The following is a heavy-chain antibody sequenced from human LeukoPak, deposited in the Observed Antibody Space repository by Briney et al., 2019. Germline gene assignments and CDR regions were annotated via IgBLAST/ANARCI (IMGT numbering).Heavy chain of an antibody. CDR3: ARGRNTMVRGAIGAETRYYYSYYMDV. Sequence: PSQTLSLTCTVSGDSISSGDYYWSWIRQPAGKGLEWIGRISSSGSTNYNPSLKSRVIVSVDTSKNQFSLKLSSVTAADTAIYYCARGRNTMVRGAIGAETRYYYSYYMDVWGRGTTVTVSS. J-gene: IGHJ6*03. D-gene: IGHD3-10*01. V-gene: IGHV4-61*02. CDR2: ISSSGST. CDR1: GDSISSGDYY.